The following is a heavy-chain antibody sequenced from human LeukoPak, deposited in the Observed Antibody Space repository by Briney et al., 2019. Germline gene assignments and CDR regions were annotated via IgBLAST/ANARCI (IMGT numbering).Heavy chain of an antibody. V-gene: IGHV4-4*02. D-gene: IGHD4-17*01. Sequence: SETLSLTCAVSGGSISSSNWWSWVRQPPGKGLEWIGEIYHSGSTNYNPSLKSRVTISVDKSKNQFSLKPSSVTAADTAVYYCARERAVTTYYYFDYWGQGTLVTVSS. J-gene: IGHJ4*02. CDR2: IYHSGST. CDR1: GGSISSSNW. CDR3: ARERAVTTYYYFDY.